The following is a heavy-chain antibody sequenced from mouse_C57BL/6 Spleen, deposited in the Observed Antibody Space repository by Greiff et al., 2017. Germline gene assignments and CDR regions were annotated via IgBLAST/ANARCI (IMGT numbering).Heavy chain of an antibody. Sequence: EVKLQEPGSVLARPGASVKMSCKTSGYTFTSYWMHWVKQRPGQGLEWIGDIYPANSDTSYNQKFKGKAKLTAVTSASTAYMERSSLTNEDSAVYYCTTFDYGVSAWFAYCGEGTLVTVSA. CDR3: TTFDYGVSAWFAY. D-gene: IGHD2-4*01. V-gene: IGHV1-5*01. CDR1: GYTFTSYW. CDR2: IYPANSDT. J-gene: IGHJ3*01.